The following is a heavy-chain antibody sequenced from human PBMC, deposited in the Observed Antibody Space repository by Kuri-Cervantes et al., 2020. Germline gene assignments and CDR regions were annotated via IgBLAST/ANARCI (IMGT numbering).Heavy chain of an antibody. J-gene: IGHJ4*02. CDR3: AREGLGDYDAYFDY. Sequence: GSLRLSCAASGFTVSSNYMSWVRQAPGKGLEWVGRSRNKANSYTTEYAASVKGRFTVSRDDSKNSLYLQMNSLRAEDTAVYYCAREGLGDYDAYFDYWGQGTLVTVSS. CDR2: SRNKANSYTT. D-gene: IGHD4-17*01. V-gene: IGHV3-72*01. CDR1: GFTVSSNY.